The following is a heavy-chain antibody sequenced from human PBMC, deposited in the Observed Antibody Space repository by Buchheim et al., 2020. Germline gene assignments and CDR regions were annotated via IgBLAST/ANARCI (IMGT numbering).Heavy chain of an antibody. D-gene: IGHD2-2*01. CDR2: IKQDGSDK. CDR1: GFTFSNYW. V-gene: IGHV3-7*01. Sequence: EVQLVESGGGLVQPGGSLRLSCTASGFTFSNYWMTWVRQAPGKGLEWVANIKQDGSDKYYVDSVRGQFTISRDNANNSQYLQMNSLRAEDTAVYYCATERVGVAAARFDYWGQGTL. CDR3: ATERVGVAAARFDY. J-gene: IGHJ4*02.